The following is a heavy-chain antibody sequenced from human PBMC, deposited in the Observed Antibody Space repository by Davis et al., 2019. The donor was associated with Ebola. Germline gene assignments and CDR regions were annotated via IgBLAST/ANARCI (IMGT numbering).Heavy chain of an antibody. CDR2: IWYDGSNK. Sequence: GESLNISCAASGFTFSNYGMHWVRQAPGKGLEWVAVIWYDGSNKYYADSVKGRFIISSNNSKNTLYLQMNSLRAEDTAVYYCAREQYNWNYWSNYYGMDVWGQGTTVTVSS. V-gene: IGHV3-33*01. J-gene: IGHJ6*02. CDR3: AREQYNWNYWSNYYGMDV. CDR1: GFTFSNYG. D-gene: IGHD1-7*01.